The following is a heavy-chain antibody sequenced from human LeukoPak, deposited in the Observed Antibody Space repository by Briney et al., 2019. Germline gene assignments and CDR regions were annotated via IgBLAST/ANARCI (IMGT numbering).Heavy chain of an antibody. J-gene: IGHJ4*02. CDR1: GYTFTSYG. CDR2: MNPNSGNT. CDR3: ARGRGYDYVWGD. V-gene: IGHV1-8*01. D-gene: IGHD3-16*01. Sequence: ASVKVSCKASGYTFTSYGINWVRQAPGQGLEWMGWMNPNSGNTGYAQKFQGRVTMTRNTSISTAYMELSSLRSEDTAVYYCARGRGYDYVWGDWGQGTLVTVSS.